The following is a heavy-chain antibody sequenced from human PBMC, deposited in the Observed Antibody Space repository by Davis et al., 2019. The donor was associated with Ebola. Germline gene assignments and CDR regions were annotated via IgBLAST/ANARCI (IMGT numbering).Heavy chain of an antibody. CDR2: IYYSGST. CDR3: ARDLRYDSSGYDYYFYMDV. CDR1: GGSISRDVSY. J-gene: IGHJ6*03. D-gene: IGHD3-22*01. V-gene: IGHV4-31*03. Sequence: PSEPLSLTCTVSGGSISRDVSYWTWIRSHPGKGLEWLGYIYYSGSTYYKPSLKSRVTISLATSKNQFSLNLYSVTAADTAVYYCARDLRYDSSGYDYYFYMDVWGKGTTVTVSS.